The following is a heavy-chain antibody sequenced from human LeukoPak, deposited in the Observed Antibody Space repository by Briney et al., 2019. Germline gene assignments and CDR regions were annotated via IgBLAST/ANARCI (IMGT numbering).Heavy chain of an antibody. D-gene: IGHD3-16*01. V-gene: IGHV1-18*04. CDR2: ISAYNGNR. Sequence: ASVKVSCKASGYTFTSYGISWVRQAPGQGLEWMGWISAYNGNRNYAQKLQVRVTMTTDTSTSTAYMELRSLRSDDTAVYYCARDPLGGAVADNWFDPWGQGTLVTVSS. J-gene: IGHJ5*02. CDR1: GYTFTSYG. CDR3: ARDPLGGAVADNWFDP.